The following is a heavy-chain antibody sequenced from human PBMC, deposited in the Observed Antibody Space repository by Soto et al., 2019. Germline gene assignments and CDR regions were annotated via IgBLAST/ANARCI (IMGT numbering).Heavy chain of an antibody. D-gene: IGHD2-21*01. CDR1: GDIFTKNP. CDR2: INAGNGNT. CDR3: ARSVVAVIAFGYQYYGMDA. J-gene: IGHJ6*02. V-gene: IGHV1-3*01. Sequence: QVQLVQSGAEVKKPGASVKVSCKTSGDIFTKNPIHWVRQAPGYGLEWIAWINAGNGNTIYSQKFQGRVTITRDTSASTAYMELSSLRSEDTAVYYCARSVVAVIAFGYQYYGMDAWGQGTTVTVS.